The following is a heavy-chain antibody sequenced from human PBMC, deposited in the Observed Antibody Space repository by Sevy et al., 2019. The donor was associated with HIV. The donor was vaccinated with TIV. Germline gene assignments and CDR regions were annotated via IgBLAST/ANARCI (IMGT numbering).Heavy chain of an antibody. CDR1: GFTLSTHV. CDR2: ISYDESTQ. Sequence: GGSLRLSCEVSGFTLSTHVMYWVRQAPGMGLEWVAGISYDESTQYYGDSVKGRFTVSRDNSKNTLFLQMHSLRPEDTAVYYCAKDPRPYGDNVEGFDFWGQRTLVTVSS. CDR3: AKDPRPYGDNVEGFDF. D-gene: IGHD4-17*01. V-gene: IGHV3-30*18. J-gene: IGHJ4*02.